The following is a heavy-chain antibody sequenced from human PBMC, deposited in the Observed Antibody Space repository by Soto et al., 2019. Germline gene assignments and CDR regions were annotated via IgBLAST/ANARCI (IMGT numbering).Heavy chain of an antibody. J-gene: IGHJ4*02. Sequence: PXATLSLTFAVSGDSVSSSFWWTWVRQPPGKGLEWIGEVFHTGDTYFNPSLRSRVAMSVDKSTNEFSLKVTSVTAADTAIYYCARKAWVRFEYWGQGALVTV. CDR1: GDSVSSSFW. V-gene: IGHV4-4*02. CDR3: ARKAWVRFEY. CDR2: VFHTGDT. D-gene: IGHD7-27*01.